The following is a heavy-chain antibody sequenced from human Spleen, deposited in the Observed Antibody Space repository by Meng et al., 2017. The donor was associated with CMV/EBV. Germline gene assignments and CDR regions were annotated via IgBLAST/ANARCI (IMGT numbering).Heavy chain of an antibody. CDR3: ARDEFRGSYGMDV. J-gene: IGHJ6*02. CDR1: GFTFSSYW. V-gene: IGHV3-7*03. Sequence: GESLKISCAASGFTFSSYWMSWVRQAPGKGLEWVANIKQDGSEKYYVGSVRGRFTISRDKSKNTVYLQMNSLRADDTAVYFCARDEFRGSYGMDVWGQGTTVTVSS. CDR2: IKQDGSEK. D-gene: IGHD6-19*01.